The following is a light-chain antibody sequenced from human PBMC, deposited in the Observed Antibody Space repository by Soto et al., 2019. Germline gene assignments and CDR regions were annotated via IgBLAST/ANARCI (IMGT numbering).Light chain of an antibody. CDR2: TTN. J-gene: IGLJ3*02. V-gene: IGLV7-43*01. CDR1: TGAVTSGNY. Sequence: QAVVTQEPSLTVSPGGTVTLTCASSTGAVTSGNYPSWFQQRPGQAPRTLIYTTNSKHSWTPARFSGSLLGDKAALTLSGVQPEDVADYYCLLYYGGAQLVFGGGTKLTVL. CDR3: LLYYGGAQLV.